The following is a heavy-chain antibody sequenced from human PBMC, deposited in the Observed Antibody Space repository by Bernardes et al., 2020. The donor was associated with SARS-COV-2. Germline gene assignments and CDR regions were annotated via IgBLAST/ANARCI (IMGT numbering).Heavy chain of an antibody. CDR2: IYDSGTT. V-gene: IGHV4-59*11. D-gene: IGHD2-21*01. CDR1: GASINSQY. J-gene: IGHJ4*02. Sequence: SETLSLTCTVPGASINSQYWTWIRQPPGNVLEWIGYIYDSGTTSYSPSLKSRVTMSVDTSKNRFSLKLSSVTAADTAVYYCARWHINHYFDSWGQGTLVTVSS. CDR3: ARWHINHYFDS.